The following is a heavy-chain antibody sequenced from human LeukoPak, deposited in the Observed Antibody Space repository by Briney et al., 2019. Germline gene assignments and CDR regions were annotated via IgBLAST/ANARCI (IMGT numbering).Heavy chain of an antibody. D-gene: IGHD5-12*01. V-gene: IGHV3-30*18. J-gene: IGHJ4*02. Sequence: GGSLRLSCAASGFTIKTYGMHWVSQAPGKGLEWVAVIGNDGIIKRYGDSVKGRFTISRDNSKNTLHLRMNSLRAADTALYYCVKDRGLSGYDGLEYWGQGAQVTVSS. CDR3: VKDRGLSGYDGLEY. CDR2: IGNDGIIK. CDR1: GFTIKTYG.